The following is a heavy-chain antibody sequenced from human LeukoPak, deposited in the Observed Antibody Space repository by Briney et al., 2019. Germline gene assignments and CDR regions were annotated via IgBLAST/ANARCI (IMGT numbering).Heavy chain of an antibody. V-gene: IGHV1-69*13. CDR1: GGTFSSHA. J-gene: IGHJ4*02. Sequence: SVKVSCKASGGTFSSHAISWVRQAPGQGLEWMGGTIPIFGTANYAQKFQGRVTITADESTSTAYMELSSLRSEDTAVYYCARLSSGWNNYFDYWGQGTLVTVSS. D-gene: IGHD6-19*01. CDR3: ARLSSGWNNYFDY. CDR2: TIPIFGTA.